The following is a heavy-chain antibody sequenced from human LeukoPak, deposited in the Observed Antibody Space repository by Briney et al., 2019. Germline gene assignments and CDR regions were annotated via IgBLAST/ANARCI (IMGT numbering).Heavy chain of an antibody. CDR2: INPSGGST. CDR3: ARAPYYYDSSGYHPRGAFDI. CDR1: GYTFTSYY. Sequence: ASVKVSCKASGYTFTSYYMHWVRQAPGQGLEWMGIINPSGGSTSYAQKFQGRVTMTRDTSTSTVYMELSSLRSEDTAVYYCARAPYYYDSSGYHPRGAFDIRGQGTMVTVSS. V-gene: IGHV1-46*01. D-gene: IGHD3-22*01. J-gene: IGHJ3*02.